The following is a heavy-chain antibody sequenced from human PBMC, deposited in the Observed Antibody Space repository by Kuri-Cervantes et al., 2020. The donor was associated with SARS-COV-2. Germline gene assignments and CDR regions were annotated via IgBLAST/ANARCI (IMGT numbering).Heavy chain of an antibody. V-gene: IGHV3-11*01. Sequence: GESLKISCAASGFTFSDYYMSWIRQAPGKGLEWVSYISSSGSTIYYADSVKGRFTISRDNAKNSLYLQMNSLRAEDTAVYYCAKDCYYDFWSGSVGWHFDYWGQGTLVTVSS. D-gene: IGHD3-3*01. J-gene: IGHJ4*02. CDR2: ISSSGSTI. CDR1: GFTFSDYY. CDR3: AKDCYYDFWSGSVGWHFDY.